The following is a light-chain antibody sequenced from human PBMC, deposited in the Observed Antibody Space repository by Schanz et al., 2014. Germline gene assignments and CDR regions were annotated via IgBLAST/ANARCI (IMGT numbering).Light chain of an antibody. CDR3: CSYVGGSAV. J-gene: IGLJ3*02. Sequence: QSALTQPASVSGSPGQSITISCTGTSSDVGYTYLVSWYQQHPGKAPKLLIFGGSQRPSGVPDRFSGSKSGNTASLTVSGLQAEDEADFYCCSYVGGSAVFGGGTKLTVL. CDR2: GGS. V-gene: IGLV2-23*01. CDR1: SSDVGYTYL.